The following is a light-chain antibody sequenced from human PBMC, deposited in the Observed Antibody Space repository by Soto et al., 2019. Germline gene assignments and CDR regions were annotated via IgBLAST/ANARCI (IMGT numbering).Light chain of an antibody. CDR1: QRISRTY. Sequence: EIGLTQSPGYLSLSPGERATLSCRASQRISRTYLAWYQQKPGQAPRVLMTGASNRATGIPDRFSGSGSGTDFTLTISRLEPEDSASYYCQQYGSSVTFGPGTKVDIK. V-gene: IGKV3-20*01. CDR2: GAS. J-gene: IGKJ3*01. CDR3: QQYGSSVT.